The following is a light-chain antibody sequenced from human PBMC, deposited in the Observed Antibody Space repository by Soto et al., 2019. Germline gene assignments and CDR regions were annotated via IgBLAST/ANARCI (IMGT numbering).Light chain of an antibody. Sequence: ELVMTQSPATLSVSPGERSTPTCWASQGIKDYLAWFQQKPGQAPRLLIYGASTRATAIPARFSGSGSGTEFTLTISSLQSEDFAVYYCQQYNNWPPTFGRGTRLEIK. CDR1: QGIKDY. V-gene: IGKV3-15*01. J-gene: IGKJ5*01. CDR2: GAS. CDR3: QQYNNWPPT.